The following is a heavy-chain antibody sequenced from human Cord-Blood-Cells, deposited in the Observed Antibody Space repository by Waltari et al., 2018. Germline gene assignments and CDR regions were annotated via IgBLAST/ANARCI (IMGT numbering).Heavy chain of an antibody. CDR1: GGSFSGYY. Sequence: QVQLQQWGAGLLKPSETLSLTCAVYGGSFSGYYWIWIRQPPGKGLEWIGEINHSGSTNYNPSLKSRVTISVDTSKNQFSLKLSSVTAADTAVYYCARSLGAPGQGSFQHWGQGTLVTVSS. CDR2: INHSGST. V-gene: IGHV4-34*01. CDR3: ARSLGAPGQGSFQH. D-gene: IGHD3-16*01. J-gene: IGHJ1*01.